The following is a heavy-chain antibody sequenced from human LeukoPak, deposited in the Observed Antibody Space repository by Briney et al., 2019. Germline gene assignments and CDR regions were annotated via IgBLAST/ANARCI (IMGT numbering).Heavy chain of an antibody. CDR2: ISDNGGRT. V-gene: IGHV3-23*01. CDR3: ATTQPDYGDYGLNDAFDI. D-gene: IGHD4-17*01. J-gene: IGHJ3*02. CDR1: GFTVSSNY. Sequence: GGSLRLSCAASGFTVSSNYMSWVRQAPGKGLEWVSSISDNGGRTYHADSVKGRFTISRDNSKNTLFLQMNSLRAEDTAVYYCATTQPDYGDYGLNDAFDIWGQGTMVTVSS.